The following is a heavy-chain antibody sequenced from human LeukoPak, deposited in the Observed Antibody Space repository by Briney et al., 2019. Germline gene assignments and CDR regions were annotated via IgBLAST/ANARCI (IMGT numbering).Heavy chain of an antibody. V-gene: IGHV4-34*01. Sequence: NTSETLSLTCAVYVGSFSGYYWSWIRQPPGKGLEWIGEINHSGSTNYNPSVKSRVTISVDTPKNQFSLKLSSVTAADTAVYYCARGSRLAAAAGTGSCWFDPWGQGTLVTVSS. J-gene: IGHJ5*02. D-gene: IGHD6-13*01. CDR2: INHSGST. CDR1: VGSFSGYY. CDR3: ARGSRLAAAAGTGSCWFDP.